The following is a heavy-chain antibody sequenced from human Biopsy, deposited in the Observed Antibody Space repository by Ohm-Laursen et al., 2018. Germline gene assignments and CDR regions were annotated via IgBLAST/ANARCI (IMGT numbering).Heavy chain of an antibody. D-gene: IGHD3-10*01. V-gene: IGHV3-74*01. CDR2: INIDGSTT. CDR3: ARDTGTMVRGVLYQ. CDR1: GFSFSSYW. J-gene: IGHJ4*02. Sequence: SLRLSCAAFGFSFSSYWMHWVRQGPGKGLVWVSRINIDGSTTRYADSVKGRFTISRDNAKNSLYLHMNSLRTEDSAFYYCARDTGTMVRGVLYQWGQGTQVTVSS.